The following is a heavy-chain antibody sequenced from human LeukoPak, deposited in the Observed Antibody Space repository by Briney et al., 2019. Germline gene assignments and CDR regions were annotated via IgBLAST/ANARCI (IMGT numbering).Heavy chain of an antibody. J-gene: IGHJ4*02. CDR1: GFTFSSYE. D-gene: IGHD2-8*02. CDR2: ISSSGSTI. CDR3: ARKVLNYFDY. Sequence: GGSLRLSCAASGFTFSSYEMNWVRQAPGKGLEWVSYISSSGSTIYYADSVKGRFTISRDNAKNSLYPQMNSLRAEDTAVYYCARKVLNYFDYWGQGTLVTVSS. V-gene: IGHV3-48*03.